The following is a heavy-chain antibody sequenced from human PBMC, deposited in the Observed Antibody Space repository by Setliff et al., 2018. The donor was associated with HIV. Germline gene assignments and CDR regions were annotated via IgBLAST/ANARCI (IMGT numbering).Heavy chain of an antibody. CDR2: MNTDGSST. D-gene: IGHD3-10*01. Sequence: GGSLRLSCTASGFTISGYWMHWVRQAPGKGLVWVFGMNTDGSSTRYADSVKGRFTISRDNAKNSLYLQMNSLRAEDTALYYCARTREYYYGSGSPSSYYYMDVWGKGTTVTVSS. V-gene: IGHV3-74*01. CDR1: GFTISGYW. CDR3: ARTREYYYGSGSPSSYYYMDV. J-gene: IGHJ6*03.